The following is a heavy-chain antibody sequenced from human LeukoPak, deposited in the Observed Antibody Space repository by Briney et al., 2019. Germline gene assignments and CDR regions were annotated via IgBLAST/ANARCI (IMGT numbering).Heavy chain of an antibody. CDR1: GGSVSSHY. V-gene: IGHV4-59*02. Sequence: SETLSLTCTVSGGSVSSHYWYWIRQPPGKGLEWIGYFYNSGRSTYNPSLKSRVTISADTSKNHFSLKLNSVTTADTAVYYCTRGAGWLIDYWGQGILVTVSS. J-gene: IGHJ4*02. CDR2: FYNSGRS. D-gene: IGHD3-16*01. CDR3: TRGAGWLIDY.